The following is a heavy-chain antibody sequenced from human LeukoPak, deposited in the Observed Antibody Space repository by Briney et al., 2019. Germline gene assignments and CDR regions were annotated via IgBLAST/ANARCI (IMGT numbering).Heavy chain of an antibody. V-gene: IGHV4-61*08. CDR1: GGYVSSSGDVSTSGYY. CDR3: ARHSNLSAFGKASFDY. CDR2: IYYSGST. J-gene: IGHJ4*02. Sequence: SETLSLTCTVAGGYVSSSGDVSTSGYYWNWIRQPPGKGLEWIGYIYYSGSTNYNPSLKSRVTISVGTSKNQFSLKLSSVTAADTAVYYCARHSNLSAFGKASFDYWGQGTLVTVSS. D-gene: IGHD3-10*01.